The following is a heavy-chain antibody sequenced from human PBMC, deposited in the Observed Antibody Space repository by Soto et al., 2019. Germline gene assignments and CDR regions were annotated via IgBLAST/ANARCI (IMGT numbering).Heavy chain of an antibody. D-gene: IGHD2-2*01. J-gene: IGHJ5*02. CDR3: ATGPSAMDYNWFDP. CDR1: GGSTSSGGYH. V-gene: IGHV4-31*03. CDR2: IYYSGST. Sequence: TPSLTRTVSGGSTSSGGYHWSWIRQHPGKGREWIGYIYYSGSTYYNPSLKSRVTISVDTSKNQFSLKLSSVTAADTAVYYWATGPSAMDYNWFDPWGQGTLVTVSS.